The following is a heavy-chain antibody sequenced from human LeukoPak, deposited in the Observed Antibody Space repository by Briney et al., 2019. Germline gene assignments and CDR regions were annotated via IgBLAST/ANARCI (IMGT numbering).Heavy chain of an antibody. CDR2: ISGSGGGT. CDR3: VKGAHGYSFGGDY. Sequence: GGSLRLSCAASGFTFRSYAMSWVRQGPGKGLDWVSGISGSGGGTNYADSVKGRFIISRDNSKNTLYLQMNGLRAEDTAVYYCVKGAHGYSFGGDYWGQGVLVTVSS. V-gene: IGHV3-23*01. CDR1: GFTFRSYA. D-gene: IGHD5-18*01. J-gene: IGHJ4*02.